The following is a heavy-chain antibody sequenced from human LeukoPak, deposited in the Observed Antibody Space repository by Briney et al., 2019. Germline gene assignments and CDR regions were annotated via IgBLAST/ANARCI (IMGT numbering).Heavy chain of an antibody. CDR2: ISSSSSYI. CDR3: ARDQHGDTAEDAFDI. J-gene: IGHJ3*02. D-gene: IGHD4-17*01. CDR1: GFTFSSYS. Sequence: GGSLRLSCAASGFTFSSYSMNWVRQAPGKGLEWVSPISSSSSYIYYADSVKGRFTISRDNAKNSLYLQMNSLRAEDTAVYYCARDQHGDTAEDAFDIWGQGTMVTVSS. V-gene: IGHV3-21*01.